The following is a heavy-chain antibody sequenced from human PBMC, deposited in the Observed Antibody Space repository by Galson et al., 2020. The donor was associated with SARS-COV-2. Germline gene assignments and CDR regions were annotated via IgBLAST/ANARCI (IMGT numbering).Heavy chain of an antibody. D-gene: IGHD2-15*01. CDR1: GYTHSTYR. Sequence: ASVTVSCKASGYTHSTYRLTWVRPPPGQGLAWMGWISPSNGNTNYAQKLQGRVTMTTDTSTSTAYMELRSLRSDGTAVYYCARVAIVVVVAATFDYWGQGSLVTVSS. V-gene: IGHV1-18*01. J-gene: IGHJ4*02. CDR2: ISPSNGNT. CDR3: ARVAIVVVVAATFDY.